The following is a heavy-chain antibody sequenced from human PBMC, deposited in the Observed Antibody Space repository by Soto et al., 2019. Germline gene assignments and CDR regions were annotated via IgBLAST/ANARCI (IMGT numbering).Heavy chain of an antibody. J-gene: IGHJ4*02. CDR2: INPSGGST. CDR3: ARSNDFWSGYQGVDY. CDR1: GYTFTRYY. Sequence: AASVKVSCKASGYTFTRYYMHWVRQAPGQGLEWMGIINPSGGSTSYAHKFQGRVTMTRDTSTSTVYMEMSSLRSEDTAVYYCARSNDFWSGYQGVDYRGQGTLVTVSS. V-gene: IGHV1-46*01. D-gene: IGHD3-3*01.